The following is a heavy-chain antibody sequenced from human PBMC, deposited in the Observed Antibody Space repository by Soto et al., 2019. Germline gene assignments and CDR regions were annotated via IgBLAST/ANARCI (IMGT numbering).Heavy chain of an antibody. J-gene: IGHJ5*02. D-gene: IGHD4-17*01. V-gene: IGHV1-69*01. Sequence: QVQLVQSGAEVKKPGSSVKVSCKASGGTFSSYAISWVRQAPGQGLEWMGGIIPIFGTANYAQKFQGRVTITADESTSTAYRELSSLRSEDTAVYYCARVANYGEINWFDPWGQGTLVTVSS. CDR2: IIPIFGTA. CDR1: GGTFSSYA. CDR3: ARVANYGEINWFDP.